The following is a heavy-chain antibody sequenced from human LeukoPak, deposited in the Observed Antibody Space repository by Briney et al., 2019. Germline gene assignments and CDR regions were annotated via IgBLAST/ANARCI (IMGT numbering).Heavy chain of an antibody. J-gene: IGHJ4*02. CDR2: IDWDDDK. Sequence: SGPTLVNPTQTLTLTCTFSGFSLSTSGMCVSWIRQPPGEALEWLARIDWDDDKYYRPSLQPRLTISKDTSNNQVVLTMTNMDPVDTATYYCARMISSSSSLDYWGQGTLVTVSS. CDR3: ARMISSSSSLDY. D-gene: IGHD6-6*01. V-gene: IGHV2-70*11. CDR1: GFSLSTSGMC.